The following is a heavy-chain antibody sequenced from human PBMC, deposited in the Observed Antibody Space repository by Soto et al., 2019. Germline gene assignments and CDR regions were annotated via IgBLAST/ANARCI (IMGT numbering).Heavy chain of an antibody. CDR3: AKADRTGSGWYSYYYYGVDV. D-gene: IGHD6-19*01. CDR2: IYSAGST. CDR1: GLTVSRTQ. V-gene: IGHV3-53*01. J-gene: IGHJ6*02. Sequence: PGGSLRLSCAVSGLTVSRTQMSWVRQAPGKGLQWVSVIYSAGSTYYANAVKGRFTISRDISENKIFLELNGLTVDDTAVYYCAKADRTGSGWYSYYYYGVDVWGQGTTVTVSS.